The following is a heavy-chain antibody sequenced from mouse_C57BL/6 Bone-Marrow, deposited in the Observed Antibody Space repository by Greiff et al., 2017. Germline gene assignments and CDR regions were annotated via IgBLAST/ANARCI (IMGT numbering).Heavy chain of an antibody. J-gene: IGHJ1*03. CDR3: ARSIVKYFDV. Sequence: QVQLQQPGAELVRPGSSVKLSCKASGYTFTSYWMDWVKQRPGQGLEWIGNIYPSDSETHYTQKFKDKATLTVEKSSSTAYMQFSSLTSEDAAVYYWARSIVKYFDVWGTGTTVTVSS. CDR2: IYPSDSET. D-gene: IGHD2-5*01. CDR1: GYTFTSYW. V-gene: IGHV1-61*01.